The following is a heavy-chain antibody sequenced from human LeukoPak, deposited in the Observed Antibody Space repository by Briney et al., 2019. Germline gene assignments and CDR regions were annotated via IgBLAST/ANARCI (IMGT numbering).Heavy chain of an antibody. CDR3: ARDGPDAFDI. Sequence: SETLSLTCTVSGGSLSNYYWSWIRQPPGKGLEWIGYIYYSGSTNYNPSLKSRVTISVDTSKNQFSLKLSSVTAADTAVYYCARDGPDAFDIWGQGTMVTVSS. CDR1: GGSLSNYY. J-gene: IGHJ3*02. CDR2: IYYSGST. V-gene: IGHV4-59*01.